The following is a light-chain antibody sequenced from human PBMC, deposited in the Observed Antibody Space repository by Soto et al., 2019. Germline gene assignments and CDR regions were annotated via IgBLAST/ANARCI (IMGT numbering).Light chain of an antibody. Sequence: EIVLTQFPGTLSLSPGERATLSCRASQSVSSSSLAWYQQKRGQAPRLLIHGASNRATGIPDRFSGSGSGTDFTLTISRLEPEDFAVYYCQQYGGSPRTFGQGTKVDIK. V-gene: IGKV3-20*01. CDR2: GAS. J-gene: IGKJ1*01. CDR3: QQYGGSPRT. CDR1: QSVSSSS.